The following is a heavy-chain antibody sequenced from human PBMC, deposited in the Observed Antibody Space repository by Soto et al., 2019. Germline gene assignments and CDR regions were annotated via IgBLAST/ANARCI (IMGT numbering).Heavy chain of an antibody. Sequence: GSLRLSCAASGFTFSTYGMHWVRQAPGKGLEWVSFISYDGNKSYYAGSVKGRFSISRDNSKNTLYLQMNNLRPDDAAVYFCAKSVLATVGTYFVHWGQGTVVTVSS. CDR2: ISYDGNKS. J-gene: IGHJ4*02. V-gene: IGHV3-30*18. D-gene: IGHD6-13*01. CDR3: AKSVLATVGTYFVH. CDR1: GFTFSTYG.